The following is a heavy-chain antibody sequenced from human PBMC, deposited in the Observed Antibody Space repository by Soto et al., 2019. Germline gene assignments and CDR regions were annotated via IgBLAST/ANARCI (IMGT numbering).Heavy chain of an antibody. CDR2: IYYSGST. D-gene: IGHD1-26*01. Sequence: SETLSLTCTVSGGSISSSSYYWGWIRQPPGKGLEWIGNIYYSGSTYYNPSLKSRVTISVDTSKNQFSLKLSSVTAADTAVYYWGRRGSSPLSDPWGKGTLVTVSS. CDR1: GGSISSSSYY. J-gene: IGHJ5*02. V-gene: IGHV4-39*01. CDR3: GRRGSSPLSDP.